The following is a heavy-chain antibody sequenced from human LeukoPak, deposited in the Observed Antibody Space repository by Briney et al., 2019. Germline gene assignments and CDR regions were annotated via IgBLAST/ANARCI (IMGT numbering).Heavy chain of an antibody. CDR1: GGSIGSYY. J-gene: IGHJ4*02. V-gene: IGHV4-4*07. CDR3: ARNFDF. CDR2: ISTSGST. Sequence: PSETLSLTCTVSGGSIGSYYWSWIRQPAGKGLESIGHISTSGSTNYNPSLKSRVTMSVDTSKNQFSLKLSSVTAADTAVYYCARNFDFWGQGTLVTVSS.